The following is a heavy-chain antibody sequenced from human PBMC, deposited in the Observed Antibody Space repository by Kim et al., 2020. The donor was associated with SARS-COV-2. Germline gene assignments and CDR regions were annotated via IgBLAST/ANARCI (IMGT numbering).Heavy chain of an antibody. V-gene: IGHV3-30*02. CDR3: AKGVPAAMATTYNWFDP. Sequence: VKGRFTISRDNSKNTLYLQMNSLRAEDTAVYYCAKGVPAAMATTYNWFDPWGQGTLVTVSS. J-gene: IGHJ5*02. D-gene: IGHD2-2*01.